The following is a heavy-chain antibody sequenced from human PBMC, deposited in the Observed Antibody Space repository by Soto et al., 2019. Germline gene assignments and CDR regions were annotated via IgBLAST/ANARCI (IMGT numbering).Heavy chain of an antibody. CDR2: ISSNGGST. J-gene: IGHJ3*02. CDR3: VNVRGLYSNDAFDI. Sequence: HPGGSLRLSCSASGFTFSSYAMHWVRQAPGKGLEYVSAISSNGGSTYYADSVKGRFTISRDNSKNTLYLQMSSLRAEDTAVYYCVNVRGLYSNDAFDIWGRGTMVTVSS. CDR1: GFTFSSYA. V-gene: IGHV3-64D*08. D-gene: IGHD3-10*02.